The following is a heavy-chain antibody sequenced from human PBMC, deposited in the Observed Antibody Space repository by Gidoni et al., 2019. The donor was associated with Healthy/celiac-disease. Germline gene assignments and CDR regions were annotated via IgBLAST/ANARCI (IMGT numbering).Heavy chain of an antibody. J-gene: IGHJ3*02. CDR3: ARDYYDTRADAFDI. Sequence: EVQLVESGGGLVRHGGPRRLPCAASAFSFGSYRMSCVRKAPGKGLEWGANIKQDGSEKYYVDSVKGRFTITRDNAKNSLYLQMNSLRAEDTAVYYCARDYYDTRADAFDIWGQGTMVTVSS. CDR2: IKQDGSEK. CDR1: AFSFGSYR. V-gene: IGHV3-7*01. D-gene: IGHD3-22*01.